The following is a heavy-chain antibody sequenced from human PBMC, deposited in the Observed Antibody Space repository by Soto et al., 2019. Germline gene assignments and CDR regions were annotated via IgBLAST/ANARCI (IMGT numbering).Heavy chain of an antibody. CDR3: ARDQDXGHDYGDYGVLDYGMDV. CDR2: ISSSSSTI. Sequence: GESLRLSCAASGFTFSSYSMNWVRQAPGKGLEWVSYISSSSSTIYYADSVKGRFTISRDNAKNSLYLQMNSLRDEDTAVYYCARDQDXGHDYGDYGVLDYGMDVWGQGTTVTVSS. D-gene: IGHD4-17*01. V-gene: IGHV3-48*02. J-gene: IGHJ6*01. CDR1: GFTFSSYS.